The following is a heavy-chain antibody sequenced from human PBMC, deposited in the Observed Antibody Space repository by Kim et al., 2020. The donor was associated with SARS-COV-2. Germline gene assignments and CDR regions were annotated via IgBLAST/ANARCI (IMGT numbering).Heavy chain of an antibody. CDR1: GGSFSGYY. CDR2: INHSGST. CDR3: ARGGGRPHSVRGNVLGYFQH. V-gene: IGHV4-34*01. Sequence: SETLSLTCAVYGGSFSGYYWSWIRQPPGKGLEWIGEINHSGSTNYNPSLKSRVTISVDTSKNQFSLKLSSVTAADTAVYYCARGGGRPHSVRGNVLGYFQHWGQGTLVTVSS. J-gene: IGHJ1*01. D-gene: IGHD3-10*02.